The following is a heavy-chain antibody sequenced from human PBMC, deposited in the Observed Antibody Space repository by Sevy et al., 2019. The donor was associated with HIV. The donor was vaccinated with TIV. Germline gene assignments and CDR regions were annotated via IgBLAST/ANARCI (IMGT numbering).Heavy chain of an antibody. D-gene: IGHD3-3*01. J-gene: IGHJ4*02. CDR2: ISYDGSNK. CDR1: GFTFSSYA. V-gene: IGHV3-30-3*01. CDR3: ARVDTYYDFWSGSTPQFDY. Sequence: GGSLRLSCAASGFTFSSYAMHWVRQAPGKGLEWVAVISYDGSNKYYADSVKGRFTISRENSKNTLYLQMNSLRAEDTAVYYCARVDTYYDFWSGSTPQFDYWGQGTLVTVSS.